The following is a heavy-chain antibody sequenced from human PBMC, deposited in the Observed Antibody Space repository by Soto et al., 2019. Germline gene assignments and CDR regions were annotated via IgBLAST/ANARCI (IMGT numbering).Heavy chain of an antibody. CDR1: GFTVSSNY. V-gene: IGHV3-66*01. J-gene: IGHJ6*03. Sequence: GGSLRLSCAASGFTVSSNYMSWVRQAPGKGLEWVSVIYSGGSTYYADSVKGRFTISRDNSKNTLYLQMNSLRAEDTAVYYCARDASVATVTYYYYYYYMDVWGKGTTVTVSS. D-gene: IGHD4-17*01. CDR3: ARDASVATVTYYYYYYYMDV. CDR2: IYSGGST.